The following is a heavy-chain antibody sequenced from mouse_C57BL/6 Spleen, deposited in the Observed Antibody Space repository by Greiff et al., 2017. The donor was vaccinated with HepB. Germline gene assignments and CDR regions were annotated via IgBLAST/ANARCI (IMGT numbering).Heavy chain of an antibody. D-gene: IGHD1-2*01. V-gene: IGHV1-74*01. CDR1: GYTFTSYW. CDR2: IHPSDSDT. J-gene: IGHJ2*01. CDR3: AMGASYGAHYFDY. Sequence: QVQLQQPGAELVKPGASVKVSCKASGYTFTSYWMHWVKQRPGQGLEWIGRIHPSDSDTNYNQKFKGKATLTVDKSSSTAYMQLSSLTSEDSAVYYCAMGASYGAHYFDYWGQGTTLTVSS.